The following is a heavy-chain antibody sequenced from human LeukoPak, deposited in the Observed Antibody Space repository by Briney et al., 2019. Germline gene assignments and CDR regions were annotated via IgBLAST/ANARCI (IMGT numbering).Heavy chain of an antibody. CDR2: INHSGST. CDR3: ARGRYLTTLGGAAAGFLDY. D-gene: IGHD6-13*01. V-gene: IGHV4-34*01. Sequence: PSETLSLTCGVYAGSFSGYYWNWLRQSPGKGLEWIGEINHSGSTNYNPSLKSRVTMSVDTSQEQFSLRLTSVTAADTAVYYCARGRYLTTLGGAAAGFLDYWGQGTLVTVSS. J-gene: IGHJ4*02. CDR1: AGSFSGYY.